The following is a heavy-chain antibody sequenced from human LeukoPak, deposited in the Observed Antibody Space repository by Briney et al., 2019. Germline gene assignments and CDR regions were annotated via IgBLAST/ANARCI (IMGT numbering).Heavy chain of an antibody. CDR2: ISYDGSNK. Sequence: GGSLRLSCAASGFTFSSYGMHGVRQAPGKGLEGVAVISYDGSNKYYADSVKGRFAISRDSSKSTLYLQMNSLRAEDTAVYYCAKDYGSGTYYNGLYFDYWGQGTLVTVSS. CDR3: AKDYGSGTYYNGLYFDY. J-gene: IGHJ4*02. D-gene: IGHD3-10*01. CDR1: GFTFSSYG. V-gene: IGHV3-30*18.